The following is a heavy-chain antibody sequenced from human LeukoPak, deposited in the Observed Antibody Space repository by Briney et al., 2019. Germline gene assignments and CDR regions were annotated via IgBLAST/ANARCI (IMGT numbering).Heavy chain of an antibody. CDR2: INHSGST. CDR3: ARGVVGNYDFWSGYYTVRPRFDY. V-gene: IGHV4-39*07. CDR1: GGSISSSSYL. J-gene: IGHJ4*02. D-gene: IGHD3-3*01. Sequence: PSETLSLTCTVSGGSISSSSYLWGWIRQPPGKGLEWIGEINHSGSTNYNPSLKSRVTISVDTSKNQFSLKLSSVTAADTAVYYCARGVVGNYDFWSGYYTVRPRFDYWGQGTLVTVSS.